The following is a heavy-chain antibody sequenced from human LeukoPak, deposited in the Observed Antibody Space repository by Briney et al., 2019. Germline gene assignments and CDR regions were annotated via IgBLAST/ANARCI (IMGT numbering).Heavy chain of an antibody. J-gene: IGHJ4*02. CDR1: GGSISSSSYY. Sequence: SETLSLTCTVSGGSISSSSYYWGWIRQPPGKGLEWIGSIYYSGSTYYNPSLKSRVTISVDTSKNQFSLKLSSVTAADTAVYYCARGGGTYYYDSSGYLDYWGQGTLVTVSS. CDR2: IYYSGST. D-gene: IGHD3-22*01. CDR3: ARGGGTYYYDSSGYLDY. V-gene: IGHV4-39*07.